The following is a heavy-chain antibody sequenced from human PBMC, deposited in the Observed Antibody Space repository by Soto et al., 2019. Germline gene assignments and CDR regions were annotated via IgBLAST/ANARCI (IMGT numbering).Heavy chain of an antibody. CDR3: AREHAGWELPATSSYYFDY. Sequence: QVQLVESGGGVVQPGRSLRLSCAASGFTFSSYGMHWVRQAPGKGLEWVAVIWYDGSNKYYADSVKGRFTISRDNSKNTLHLQMNSLRAEDTAVYYFAREHAGWELPATSSYYFDYWGQGTLVTVSS. D-gene: IGHD2-15*01. J-gene: IGHJ4*02. V-gene: IGHV3-33*01. CDR1: GFTFSSYG. CDR2: IWYDGSNK.